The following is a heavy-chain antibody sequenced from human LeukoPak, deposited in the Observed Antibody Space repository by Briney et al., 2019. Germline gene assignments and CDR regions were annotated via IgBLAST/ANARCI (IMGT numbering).Heavy chain of an antibody. CDR1: GGSVSSGSYY. CDR3: AGGGATLVFDY. V-gene: IGHV4-61*01. Sequence: PSETLSLTCTVSGGSVSSGSYYWSWIRQPPGKGLEWIGYIYYSGGTNYNPSLKSRVTISVDTSKNQFSLKLSSVTAADTAVYYCAGGGATLVFDYWGQGTLVTVSS. D-gene: IGHD1-26*01. CDR2: IYYSGGT. J-gene: IGHJ4*02.